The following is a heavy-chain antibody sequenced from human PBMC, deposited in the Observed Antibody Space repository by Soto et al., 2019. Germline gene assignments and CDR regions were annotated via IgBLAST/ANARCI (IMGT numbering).Heavy chain of an antibody. D-gene: IGHD2-15*01. CDR3: AKGGGVVGGSEHPFFEY. J-gene: IGHJ4*02. CDR1: GFTFSSYA. Sequence: GGSLRLSCAASGFTFSSYAMSWVRQAPGKGLEWVSAISGSGGSTYYADSVKGRFTISRDNSKNTLYLQMNSLRAEDTAVYYCAKGGGVVGGSEHPFFEYWGQGTLVTVSS. V-gene: IGHV3-23*01. CDR2: ISGSGGST.